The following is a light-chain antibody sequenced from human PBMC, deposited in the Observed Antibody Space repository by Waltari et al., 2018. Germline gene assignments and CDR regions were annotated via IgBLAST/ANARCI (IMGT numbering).Light chain of an antibody. CDR2: GAS. CDR3: QQYGSSPT. CDR1: ETVYRAR. V-gene: IGKV3-20*01. J-gene: IGKJ1*01. Sequence: IVLTQSPGTLSLSPGGRATLSCRASETVYRARLAWYQQKPGQAPRLLIYGASNRATGIPDRFSGSGSGTDFTLTISRLEPEDFAVYHCQQYGSSPTFGQGTKVEIK.